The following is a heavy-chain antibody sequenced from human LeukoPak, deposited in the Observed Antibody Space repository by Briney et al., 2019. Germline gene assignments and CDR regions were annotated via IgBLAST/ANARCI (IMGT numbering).Heavy chain of an antibody. J-gene: IGHJ4*02. V-gene: IGHV1-18*04. CDR2: ISAYNGNT. CDR3: ARDLYDIAVAGRFDY. D-gene: IGHD6-19*01. Sequence: ASVKVSCKASGYTFTSYGISWVRQAPGQGLEWMGWISAYNGNTNYAQKLQGRVTMTTDTSTSTAYMELRSLRSDDTAVYYCARDLYDIAVAGRFDYWAREPWSPSPQ. CDR1: GYTFTSYG.